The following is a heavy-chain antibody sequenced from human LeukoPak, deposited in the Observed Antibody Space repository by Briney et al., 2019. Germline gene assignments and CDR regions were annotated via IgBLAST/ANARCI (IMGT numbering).Heavy chain of an antibody. CDR2: LYTSGGT. CDR1: GGSISSYY. D-gene: IGHD6-19*01. V-gene: IGHV4-4*07. J-gene: IGHJ4*02. Sequence: SETLSLTCTVSGGSISSYYWSWIRQPAGEGLEWIGRLYTSGGTNYNPSLKSRVTMSVDKSKNQFSLKLSSVTAADTAVYYCARDGSGWYQYYFDYWGQGTLLTVSS. CDR3: ARDGSGWYQYYFDY.